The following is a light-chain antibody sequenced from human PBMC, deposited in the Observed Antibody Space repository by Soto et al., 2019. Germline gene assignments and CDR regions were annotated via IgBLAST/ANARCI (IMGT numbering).Light chain of an antibody. CDR2: DDN. J-gene: IGLJ1*01. CDR1: SSNIGGNS. Sequence: QSVMTQPPSVSAAPGQKVTISCSGSSSNIGGNSVSWYQQLPGTVPKLLIYDDNKRPSGIPDRFSGSKSGTSATLGITGFQTGDEADYYCGSWDSSLSADVFGTGTKLTVL. CDR3: GSWDSSLSADV. V-gene: IGLV1-51*01.